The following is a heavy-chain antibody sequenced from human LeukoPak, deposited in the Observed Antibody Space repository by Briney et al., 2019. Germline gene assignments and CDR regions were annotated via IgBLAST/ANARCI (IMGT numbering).Heavy chain of an antibody. CDR3: VREMGSGTHYCLEF. CDR2: INPSGSYV. V-gene: IGHV3-64D*06. J-gene: IGHJ4*02. Sequence: GGSLRLSCAASGFTLSSNWMHWVRQAPGKGLEYVSSINPSGSYVSYADFAKGRFTISRDNWRNTLHLQMNSLTPDDTAIYYCVREMGSGTHYCLEFWGQGALVTVSA. CDR1: GFTLSSNW. D-gene: IGHD3-10*01.